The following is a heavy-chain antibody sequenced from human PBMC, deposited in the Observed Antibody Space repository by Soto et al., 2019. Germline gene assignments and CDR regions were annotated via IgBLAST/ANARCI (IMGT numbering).Heavy chain of an antibody. CDR1: GGSIISYY. CDR2: IYDSGST. J-gene: IGHJ5*02. Sequence: SETLSLTCTVSGGSIISYYWSWIRQPPGKGLEWIGYIYDSGSTNYNPSLKSRVTISVDTSKNQFSLKLRSVTAADTAVYYCARENWGNSNWFDPWGQGTLVTVSS. CDR3: ARENWGNSNWFDP. V-gene: IGHV4-59*01. D-gene: IGHD3-16*01.